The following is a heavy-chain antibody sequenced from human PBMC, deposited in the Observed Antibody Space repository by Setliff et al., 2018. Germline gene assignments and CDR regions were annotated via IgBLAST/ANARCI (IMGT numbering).Heavy chain of an antibody. V-gene: IGHV3-7*03. Sequence: GGSLRLSCEASGFTFSSYWMSWVRQAPGKGLECMANIKKDGSEKHYVDSVKGRFIISRDNAKNSLYLQMNSLRGEDTAVYYCARGTSGWYPHDYWGQGTLVTVSS. CDR3: ARGTSGWYPHDY. CDR1: GFTFSSYW. J-gene: IGHJ4*02. D-gene: IGHD6-19*01. CDR2: IKKDGSEK.